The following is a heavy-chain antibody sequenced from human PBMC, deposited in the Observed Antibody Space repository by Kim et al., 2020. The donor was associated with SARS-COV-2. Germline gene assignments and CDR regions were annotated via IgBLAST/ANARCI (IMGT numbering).Heavy chain of an antibody. D-gene: IGHD3-10*01. V-gene: IGHV1-69*04. Sequence: SVKVSCKASGGTFSSYAISWVRQAPGQGLEWMGRIIPILGIANYAQKFQGRVTITADKSTSTAYMELSSLRSEDTAVYYCASYGSGPARTGAFDIWGQGTMVTVSS. CDR3: ASYGSGPARTGAFDI. J-gene: IGHJ3*02. CDR2: IIPILGIA. CDR1: GGTFSSYA.